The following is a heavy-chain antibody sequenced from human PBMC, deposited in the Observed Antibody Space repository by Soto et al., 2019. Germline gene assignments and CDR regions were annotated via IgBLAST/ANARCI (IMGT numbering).Heavy chain of an antibody. CDR1: GYTFTNYG. Sequence: ASVKLSCKSSGYTFTNYGIRRVRQAPGPGLEWMGWINTYNGNTNHAQKLQGRVTMTTDTSTSTAYMELRSLRSDDTAVYYCARGVGSGTYYNQYNWFDPWGQGTLVTVSS. J-gene: IGHJ5*02. CDR3: ARGVGSGTYYNQYNWFDP. D-gene: IGHD3-10*01. V-gene: IGHV1-18*01. CDR2: INTYNGNT.